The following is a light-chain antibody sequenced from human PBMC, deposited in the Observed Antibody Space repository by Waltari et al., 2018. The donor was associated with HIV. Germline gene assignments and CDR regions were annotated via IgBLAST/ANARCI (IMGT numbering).Light chain of an antibody. Sequence: QSALTQPASVSGSPGQSITISCTGINVDVGAFKFVSWYQHHPGKAPKLIIYEVHNRPSGGADRFSGSKSGNSASLTSSGLQTADEADYYCTSYTSGSVLFGGGTNLTVL. CDR1: NVDVGAFKF. J-gene: IGLJ2*01. CDR3: TSYTSGSVL. CDR2: EVH. V-gene: IGLV2-14*01.